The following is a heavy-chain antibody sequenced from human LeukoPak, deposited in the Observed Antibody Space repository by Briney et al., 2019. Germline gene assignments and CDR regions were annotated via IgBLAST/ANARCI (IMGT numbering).Heavy chain of an antibody. CDR2: IYPGDSDT. Sequence: PGASLQISCKGSGYSFTSYWIGWVRQLPGKGLEWMGIIYPGDSDTRYSPSFQGQVTISADKSISTAYLQWSSLKASDTAMYYCNIVDTAIAFDYWGQGTLVTVSS. CDR1: GYSFTSYW. CDR3: NIVDTAIAFDY. J-gene: IGHJ4*02. V-gene: IGHV5-51*01. D-gene: IGHD5-18*01.